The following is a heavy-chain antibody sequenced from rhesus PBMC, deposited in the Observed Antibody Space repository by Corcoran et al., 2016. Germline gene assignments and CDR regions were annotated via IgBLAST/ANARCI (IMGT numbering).Heavy chain of an antibody. CDR1: GCTIRSGYYY. V-gene: IGHV4S12*01. CDR3: ARTKEYSNYGRFDV. Sequence: QVQLQESGPGVVKPSETLSLTCAVSGCTIRSGYYYLSWLRQPPGKGLEWIGGIYSNRESNNHNPCLKGRVTISKDTSKNQCSLKLSSVTATDTAVYYWARTKEYSNYGRFDVWGPGVLVTVSS. J-gene: IGHJ5-1*01. CDR2: IYSNRESN. D-gene: IGHD4-23*01.